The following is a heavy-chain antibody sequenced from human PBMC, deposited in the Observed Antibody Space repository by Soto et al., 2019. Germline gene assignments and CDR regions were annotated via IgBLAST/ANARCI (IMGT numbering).Heavy chain of an antibody. Sequence: PSETLSLTXAVYGGSFSGYYWSWIRQSPGKGLEWIGEVNPTGSTKYNPSLKSRVTISVDTSKNQFSLNLNSVTAADTALYYCARSREQWLVDAFDIWGQGTMVTVSS. J-gene: IGHJ3*02. CDR3: ARSREQWLVDAFDI. CDR2: VNPTGST. CDR1: GGSFSGYY. V-gene: IGHV4-34*01. D-gene: IGHD6-19*01.